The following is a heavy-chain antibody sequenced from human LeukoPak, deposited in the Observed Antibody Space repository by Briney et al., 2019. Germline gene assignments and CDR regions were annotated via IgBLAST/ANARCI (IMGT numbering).Heavy chain of an antibody. D-gene: IGHD3-10*01. CDR3: ARHSDVIGAI. J-gene: IGHJ4*02. Sequence: GESLKISCKASGYTFTHQWIGWVRQKSGSGLEWMGIIYPRDSDTRHSPSFQGHVTISADTSINTAYLEWSRLEASDTGIYYCARHSDVIGAIWGQGTLVTVSS. CDR1: GYTFTHQW. V-gene: IGHV5-51*01. CDR2: IYPRDSDT.